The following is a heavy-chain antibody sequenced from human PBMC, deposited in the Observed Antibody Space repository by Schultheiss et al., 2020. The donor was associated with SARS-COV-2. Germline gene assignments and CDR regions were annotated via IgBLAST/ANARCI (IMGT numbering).Heavy chain of an antibody. CDR3: TRNSTSSGWFDP. CDR1: GFSFSGSG. Sequence: GGSLRLSCVTSGFSFSGSGIYWVRQASGKGLEWVGRIRSKARNYATTYAASVKGRFIISRDESRNTSYLQMNSLKIEDTAVYYCTRNSTSSGWFDPWCQGTLVTGSS. J-gene: IGHJ5*02. CDR2: IRSKARNYAT. V-gene: IGHV3-73*01. D-gene: IGHD5-18*01.